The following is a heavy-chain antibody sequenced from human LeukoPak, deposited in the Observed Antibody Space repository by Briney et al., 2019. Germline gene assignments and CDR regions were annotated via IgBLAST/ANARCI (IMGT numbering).Heavy chain of an antibody. CDR2: ITGSGGNT. CDR3: AKHLTGFWSGYYTY. Sequence: GGSLRLSCIVSGFTFSSYATIWVRQAPGKGLEWVSIITGSGGNTYYADPVKGRFTISRENSKNTLYLQMNSLRAEDTAVYYCAKHLTGFWSGYYTYWGQGTLVTVSS. D-gene: IGHD3-3*01. CDR1: GFTFSSYA. V-gene: IGHV3-23*01. J-gene: IGHJ4*02.